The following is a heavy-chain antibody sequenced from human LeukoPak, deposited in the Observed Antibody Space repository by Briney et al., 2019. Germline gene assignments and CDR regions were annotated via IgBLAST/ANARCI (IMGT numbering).Heavy chain of an antibody. D-gene: IGHD3-10*01. Sequence: SETLSLTCAVSGYSISSGYYWGWIRQPPGQGLEWIGSMSHNRGTYYNPSLKNRVTISMDTSKNQFSLRLSSVTAADTAVYYCASYYASGVSAYNYYGMDVWGKGTTVTVSS. CDR2: MSHNRGT. CDR3: ASYYASGVSAYNYYGMDV. V-gene: IGHV4-38-2*01. CDR1: GYSISSGYY. J-gene: IGHJ6*04.